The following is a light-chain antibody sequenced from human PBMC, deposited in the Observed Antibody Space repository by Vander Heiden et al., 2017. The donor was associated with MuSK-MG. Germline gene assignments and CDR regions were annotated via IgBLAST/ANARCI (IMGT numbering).Light chain of an antibody. V-gene: IGKV2-28*01. CDR1: QSLLHSNGYNY. CDR3: RQALQSPRT. Sequence: SSQSLLHSNGYNYLDWYLQKAGQSPQLLIYLGSNRASGVPDRFSGCGSGTDFTLKISRVEAEDVGVYYCRQALQSPRTFGQGTKVEIK. CDR2: LGS. J-gene: IGKJ1*01.